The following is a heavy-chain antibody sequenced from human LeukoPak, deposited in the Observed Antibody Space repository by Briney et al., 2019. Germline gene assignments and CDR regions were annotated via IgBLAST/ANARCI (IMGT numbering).Heavy chain of an antibody. D-gene: IGHD6-19*01. J-gene: IGHJ4*02. CDR2: IRSKAYGGTT. CDR3: TRASRDSSGWYHLLFLFDY. V-gene: IGHV3-49*04. Sequence: TGGSLRLSCAASGFTFSSYWMSWVRQAPGKGLEWVGFIRSKAYGGTTEYAASVKGRFTISRDDSKSIAYLQMNSLKTEDTAVYYCTRASRDSSGWYHLLFLFDYWGQGTLVTVSS. CDR1: GFTFSSYW.